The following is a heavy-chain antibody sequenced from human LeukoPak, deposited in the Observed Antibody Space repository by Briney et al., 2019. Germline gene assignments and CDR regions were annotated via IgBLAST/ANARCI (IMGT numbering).Heavy chain of an antibody. V-gene: IGHV4-4*07. Sequence: SETLSLTCTVSGRSISSYYWSWIRQPAGKGLEWIGRIYTSGSTNYNPSLKSRVTMSVDTSKNQFSLKLSSVTAADTAVYYCARTLAVADSPDFDSWGQGTLVTVSS. CDR2: IYTSGST. CDR3: ARTLAVADSPDFDS. D-gene: IGHD6-13*01. CDR1: GRSISSYY. J-gene: IGHJ4*02.